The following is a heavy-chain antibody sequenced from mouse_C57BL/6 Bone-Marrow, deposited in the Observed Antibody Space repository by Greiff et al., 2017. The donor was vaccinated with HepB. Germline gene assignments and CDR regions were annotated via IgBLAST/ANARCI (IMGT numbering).Heavy chain of an antibody. CDR3: ARREPHYYYGSSYGYFDV. V-gene: IGHV8-12*01. Sequence: QVTLKVSGPGILQSSQTLSLTCSFSGFSLSTSGMGVSWIRQPSGKGLEWLAHIYWDDDKRYNPSLKSRNTISKDTSRNQVFLKITSVDTANTATYYCARREPHYYYGSSYGYFDVWGTGTTVTVSS. J-gene: IGHJ1*03. D-gene: IGHD1-1*01. CDR1: GFSLSTSGMG. CDR2: IYWDDDK.